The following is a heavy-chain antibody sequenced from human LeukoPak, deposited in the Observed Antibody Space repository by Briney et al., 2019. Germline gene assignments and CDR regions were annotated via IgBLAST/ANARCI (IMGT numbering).Heavy chain of an antibody. D-gene: IGHD2-2*02. CDR3: AKGEVVPAAIYGMDV. Sequence: GGSLRLSCAASGFTFSSYAMSWVRQAPGKGLEWVSAISGSGGSTYYADSVRGRFTISRDNSKNTLYLQMNSLRGEDTAVYYCAKGEVVPAAIYGMDVWGQGTTVTVS. J-gene: IGHJ6*02. V-gene: IGHV3-23*01. CDR2: ISGSGGST. CDR1: GFTFSSYA.